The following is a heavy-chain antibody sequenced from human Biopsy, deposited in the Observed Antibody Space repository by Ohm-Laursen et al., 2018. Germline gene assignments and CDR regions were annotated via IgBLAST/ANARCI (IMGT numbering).Heavy chain of an antibody. J-gene: IGHJ6*02. CDR3: AIDRVPRRGVMPVYYYGMDV. Sequence: GTLSLTCTVSGDSINNYYWSWIRQPAGKGLEWIGFIYNTERTNYNPSLKSRVTISLDTSKNQFSLELSSVIPSDTAVYYCAIDRVPRRGVMPVYYYGMDVWGQGSTVTVSS. CDR2: IYNTERT. D-gene: IGHD2-21*01. V-gene: IGHV4-59*01. CDR1: GDSINNYY.